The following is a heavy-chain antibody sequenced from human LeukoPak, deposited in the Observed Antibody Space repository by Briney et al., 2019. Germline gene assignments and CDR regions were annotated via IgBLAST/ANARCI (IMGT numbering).Heavy chain of an antibody. V-gene: IGHV1-18*04. CDR1: GYSFTSHW. Sequence: GESLKISCKGSGYSFTSHWISWVRPMPGKGLEWMGWISAYNGNTNYAQKLQGRVTMTTETSTSTAYMELRSLRSDDTAVYYCARGIAAAGTGIDYWGQGTLVTVSS. CDR3: ARGIAAAGTGIDY. CDR2: ISAYNGNT. D-gene: IGHD6-13*01. J-gene: IGHJ4*02.